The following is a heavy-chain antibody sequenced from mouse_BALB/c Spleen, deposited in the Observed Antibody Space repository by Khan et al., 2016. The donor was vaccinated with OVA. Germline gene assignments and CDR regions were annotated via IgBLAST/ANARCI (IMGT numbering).Heavy chain of an antibody. CDR3: ARKDYYDYDPFPY. V-gene: IGHV3-2*02. Sequence: EVQLQESGPGLVKPSQSLSLTCTVTGYSITSEYAWNWIRQFPGNKLEWMGYINYSGTTRFNPSLQSRNSITRDTSKNQFFLQLNSVTTEDTATYYCARKDYYDYDPFPYWGQATLVTVSA. CDR2: INYSGTT. J-gene: IGHJ3*01. CDR1: GYSITSEYA. D-gene: IGHD2-4*01.